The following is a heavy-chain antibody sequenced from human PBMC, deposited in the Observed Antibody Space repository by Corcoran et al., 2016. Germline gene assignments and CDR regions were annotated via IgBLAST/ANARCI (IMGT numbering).Heavy chain of an antibody. J-gene: IGHJ6*02. CDR1: GYTFTSYY. V-gene: IGHV1-46*01. CDR2: INPSGGRT. Sequence: QVQLVQSGAEVKKPGASVKVSCKASGYTFTSYYMHWVRQAPGQGLEWMGIINPSGGRTSYAQKFQGRVTMSRDTSTSTVYMELSSLRSEDTAVYYCARDRPGRQLWFYYGIDVWGQGTTVTVSS. D-gene: IGHD5-18*01. CDR3: ARDRPGRQLWFYYGIDV.